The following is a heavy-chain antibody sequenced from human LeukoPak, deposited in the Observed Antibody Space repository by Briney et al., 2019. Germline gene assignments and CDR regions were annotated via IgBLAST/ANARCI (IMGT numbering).Heavy chain of an antibody. V-gene: IGHV3-23*01. CDR1: GLTFSISG. J-gene: IGHJ4*02. D-gene: IGHD3-22*01. CDR3: ARDRPNYYGSDGHYYRRDGDY. Sequence: PGGSLTLSRAASGLTFSISGMRSARLPGGGWLESVSSIIIGGECTWYVDFVKGRCTITRYNSENTLYLQMHSLRAEDTAVYYCARDRPNYYGSDGHYYRRDGDYWGRGTLVSVSS. CDR2: IIIGGECT.